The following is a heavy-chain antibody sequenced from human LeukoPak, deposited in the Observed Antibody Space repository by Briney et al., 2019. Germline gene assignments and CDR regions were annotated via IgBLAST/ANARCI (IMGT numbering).Heavy chain of an antibody. V-gene: IGHV3-23*01. D-gene: IGHD4-17*01. Sequence: GGSLRLSCAASGFTFSRYAMIWVRQAPGKGLEWVSAFSGSGVTTYYADSVKGRFTISRDNSKNTLYLQMNSLRVEDTAVYYCAKDIDHDYGQNDALDIWGQGALVTVSS. CDR3: AKDIDHDYGQNDALDI. CDR1: GFTFSRYA. CDR2: FSGSGVTT. J-gene: IGHJ3*02.